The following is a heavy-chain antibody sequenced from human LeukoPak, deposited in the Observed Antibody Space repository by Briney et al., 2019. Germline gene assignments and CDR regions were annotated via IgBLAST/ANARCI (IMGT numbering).Heavy chain of an antibody. V-gene: IGHV1-2*02. D-gene: IGHD2-2*01. J-gene: IGHJ4*02. CDR3: AMDRYCSSTSCPGDFDY. CDR2: INTNSGGT. Sequence: ASVKVSCKASGYTFTGYYMHWVRQAPGQGREGMGWINTNSGGTNYAQKFQRRVTMTRDTSIRTAYMELSRLRSDDTAVYYCAMDRYCSSTSCPGDFDYWGQGTLVTVSS. CDR1: GYTFTGYY.